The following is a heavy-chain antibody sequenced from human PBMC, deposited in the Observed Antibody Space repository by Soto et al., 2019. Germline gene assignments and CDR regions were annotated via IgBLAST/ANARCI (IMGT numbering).Heavy chain of an antibody. Sequence: GGSLRLSCAASGFTVSSNYMSWVRQAPGKGLEWVSVIYSGGSTYYADSVKGRFTISRDNPKNTLYLQMNSLRAEDTAVYYCARAPWIAAAGSYFDYWGQGTLVTVSS. CDR3: ARAPWIAAAGSYFDY. V-gene: IGHV3-53*01. D-gene: IGHD6-13*01. J-gene: IGHJ4*02. CDR2: IYSGGST. CDR1: GFTVSSNY.